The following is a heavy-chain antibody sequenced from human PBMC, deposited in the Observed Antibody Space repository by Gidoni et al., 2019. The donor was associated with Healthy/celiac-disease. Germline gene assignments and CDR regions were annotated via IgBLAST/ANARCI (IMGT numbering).Heavy chain of an antibody. CDR1: GFTFSSYA. CDR3: ARDGTAMVPGWYFDL. Sequence: QVQLVESGGGVVQPGRSLRLSCAASGFTFSSYAMHWVRQAPGKGLEWVAVISYDGSNKYYADSVKGRFTISRDNSKNTLYLQMNSLRAEDTAVYYCARDGTAMVPGWYFDLWGRGTLVTVSS. CDR2: ISYDGSNK. J-gene: IGHJ2*01. V-gene: IGHV3-30-3*01. D-gene: IGHD5-18*01.